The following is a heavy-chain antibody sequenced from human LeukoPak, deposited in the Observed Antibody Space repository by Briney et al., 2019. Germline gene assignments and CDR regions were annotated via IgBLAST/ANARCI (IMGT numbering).Heavy chain of an antibody. V-gene: IGHV5-51*01. CDR2: IYPGDSDT. J-gene: IGHJ4*02. CDR3: ARLRGVNYYYDSSGYYDY. CDR1: GYSFTSYW. Sequence: GESLKISCKGSGYSFTSYWIGWVRQMPGKGLEWMGIIYPGDSDTRYSPSFQGQVTISADKSISTAYLQWSSLKASDTAMYYCARLRGVNYYYDSSGYYDYWGQGTLVTVSS. D-gene: IGHD3-22*01.